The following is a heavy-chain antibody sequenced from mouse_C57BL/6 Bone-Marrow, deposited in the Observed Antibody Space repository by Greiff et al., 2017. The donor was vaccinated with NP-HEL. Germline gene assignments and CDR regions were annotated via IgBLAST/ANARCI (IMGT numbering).Heavy chain of an antibody. CDR2: IDPETGGT. J-gene: IGHJ3*01. V-gene: IGHV1-15*01. CDR3: TRSGYYGSRPWFAY. D-gene: IGHD1-1*01. Sequence: QVQLQQSGAELVRPGASVTLSCKASGYTFTDYEMHWVKQTPVHGLEWIGAIDPETGGTAYNQKFKGKAILTADKSSSTAYMELRSLTSEDSAVYYCTRSGYYGSRPWFAYWGQGTLVTGSA. CDR1: GYTFTDYE.